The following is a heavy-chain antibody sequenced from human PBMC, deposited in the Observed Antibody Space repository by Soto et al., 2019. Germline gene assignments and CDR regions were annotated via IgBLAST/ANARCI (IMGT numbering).Heavy chain of an antibody. CDR1: GGTFSTYA. CDR2: IIPMFGTA. V-gene: IGHV1-69*06. J-gene: IGHJ6*02. Sequence: QVQLVQSGAEMKKPGSSVRVSCKASGGTFSTYAISWVRQAPGQGLEWMGGIIPMFGTANYAQKFQGRVTITADKSTGTAYVELSSVRSEDTAVYSCALGLTIFAVVPGVYRYNMDVWGQGTTVTVSS. D-gene: IGHD3-3*01. CDR3: ALGLTIFAVVPGVYRYNMDV.